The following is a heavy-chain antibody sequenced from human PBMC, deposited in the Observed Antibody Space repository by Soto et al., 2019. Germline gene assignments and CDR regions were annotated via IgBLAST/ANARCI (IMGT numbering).Heavy chain of an antibody. J-gene: IGHJ6*02. CDR1: GGSISSSNW. CDR2: IYHSGST. Sequence: SETLSLTCAVSGGSISSSNWWSWVRQPPGKGLEWIGEIYHSGSTNYNPSLKSRVTISVDKSKNQFSLKLSSVTAADTAVYYCASRIAAAGTFVFRARYYYYYGMDVWGQGTTVTVSS. D-gene: IGHD6-13*01. V-gene: IGHV4-4*02. CDR3: ASRIAAAGTFVFRARYYYYYGMDV.